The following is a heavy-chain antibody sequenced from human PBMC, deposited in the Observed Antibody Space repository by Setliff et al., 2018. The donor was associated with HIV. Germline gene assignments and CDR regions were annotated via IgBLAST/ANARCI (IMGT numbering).Heavy chain of an antibody. CDR3: ASGPYYYNSSGQISAEYFQH. CDR1: GGSIRSSGYS. V-gene: IGHV4-30-2*01. CDR2: ISQSGST. Sequence: SETLSLTCAVSGGSIRSSGYSWSWIRQPPGKGLEWIGYISQSGSTYYNPSLKSRVTISVDRSKNQFSLKLSSVTAADTAVYYCASGPYYYNSSGQISAEYFQHWGQGTLVTVSS. D-gene: IGHD3-22*01. J-gene: IGHJ1*01.